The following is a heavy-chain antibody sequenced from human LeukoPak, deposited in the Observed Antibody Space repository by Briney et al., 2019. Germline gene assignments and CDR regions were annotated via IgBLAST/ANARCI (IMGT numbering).Heavy chain of an antibody. CDR3: AIRPNYDSSGYYQT. V-gene: IGHV3-23*01. CDR2: ISGSGGST. D-gene: IGHD3-22*01. Sequence: AGGSLRLSCAASGFTFSSYAMSWVRQAPGKGLEWVSAISGSGGSTYYADSVKGRFTISRDNSKNTLYLQMNSLRAEDTAVYYCAIRPNYDSSGYYQTWGQGTLVTVSS. CDR1: GFTFSSYA. J-gene: IGHJ4*02.